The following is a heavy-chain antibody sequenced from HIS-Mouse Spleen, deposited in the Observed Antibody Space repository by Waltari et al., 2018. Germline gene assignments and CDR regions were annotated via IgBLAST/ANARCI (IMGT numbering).Heavy chain of an antibody. V-gene: IGHV4-39*07. CDR2: IYYSGST. CDR1: GGSISSSSYY. D-gene: IGHD6-13*01. CDR3: ARDGYSSSWYYYYYGMDV. J-gene: IGHJ6*02. Sequence: QLQLQESGPGLVKPSETLSLTCTVSGGSISSSSYYWGWIRQPPGKGLEWIGSIYYSGSTYYNPSLKSRVTISVDTSKNQFSLKLSSVTAADTAVYYCARDGYSSSWYYYYYGMDVWGQGTTVTVSS.